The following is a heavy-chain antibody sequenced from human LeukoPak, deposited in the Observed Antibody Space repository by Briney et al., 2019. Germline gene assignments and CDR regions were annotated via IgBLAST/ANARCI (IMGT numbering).Heavy chain of an antibody. CDR3: ARGQTVWEQLVRSNWFDP. CDR1: GGSFSGYY. J-gene: IGHJ5*02. CDR2: INHSGST. D-gene: IGHD6-6*01. V-gene: IGHV4-34*01. Sequence: SETLSLTCAVYGGSFSGYYWSWIRQPPGKGLEWIGEINHSGSTNYNPSLKSRVTISVDTSKNQFSLKLSSVTVADTAVYYCARGQTVWEQLVRSNWFDPWGQGTLVTVSS.